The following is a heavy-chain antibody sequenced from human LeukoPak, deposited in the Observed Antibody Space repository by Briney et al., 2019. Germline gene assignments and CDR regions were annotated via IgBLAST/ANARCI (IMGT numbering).Heavy chain of an antibody. J-gene: IGHJ4*02. CDR1: GFSFSSHA. D-gene: IGHD4/OR15-4a*01. Sequence: GGSLRLSCVASGFSFSSHAMSWVRQAPGEGLQWVSTISDTGKTTFYTDSVRGRFSISRDDSKNTLFLQMGGLGADDTAVYYCAGGGAYDYGVLDEWGQGTLVTVSS. CDR3: AGGGAYDYGVLDE. CDR2: ISDTGKTT. V-gene: IGHV3-23*01.